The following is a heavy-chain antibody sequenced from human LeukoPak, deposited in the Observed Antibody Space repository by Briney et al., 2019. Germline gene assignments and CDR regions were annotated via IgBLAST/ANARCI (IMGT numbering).Heavy chain of an antibody. CDR1: GYTFTGYY. CDR3: ARYDFWSVFDP. Sequence: ASVKVSCKASGYTFTGYYMHWVRQAPGQGLEWMGLLDPEDGETIYAEKFQGRVTMTRDTSTSTVYMELSSLRSEDTAVYYCARYDFWSVFDPWGQGTLVTVSS. CDR2: LDPEDGET. V-gene: IGHV1-69-2*01. J-gene: IGHJ5*02. D-gene: IGHD3-3*01.